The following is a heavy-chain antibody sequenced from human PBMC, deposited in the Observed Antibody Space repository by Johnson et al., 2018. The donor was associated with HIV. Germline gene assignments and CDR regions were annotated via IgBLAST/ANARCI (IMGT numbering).Heavy chain of an antibody. D-gene: IGHD5-18*01. V-gene: IGHV3-30*18. CDR1: GFTFSSCG. J-gene: IGHJ3*02. CDR2: ISYDGSYR. CDR3: AKGLDTAMVRDAFDI. Sequence: QVQLVESGGGVVQPGGSLRLSCAASGFTFSSCGMHWVRQAPGKGLEWVAVISYDGSYRYYADSVKGRFTISRDNSKNTLYLQMNSLRAEDTAVYYCAKGLDTAMVRDAFDIWGQGTMVTVSS.